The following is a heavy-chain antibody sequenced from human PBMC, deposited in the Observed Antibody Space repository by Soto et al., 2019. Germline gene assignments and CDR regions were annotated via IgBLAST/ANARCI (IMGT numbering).Heavy chain of an antibody. J-gene: IGHJ4*02. CDR3: AREPARGYVDY. CDR1: GYTFSSYS. Sequence: QVQLVQSGAEVKKPGASVKVSCKASGYTFSSYSMHWVRQVPGQGLEWMGIINASGGSTLYAQKFQGRVTLTRDRSTSTVYMELSSLRSEDTAVYYCAREPARGYVDYWGQGTLVTLSS. V-gene: IGHV1-46*03. CDR2: INASGGST.